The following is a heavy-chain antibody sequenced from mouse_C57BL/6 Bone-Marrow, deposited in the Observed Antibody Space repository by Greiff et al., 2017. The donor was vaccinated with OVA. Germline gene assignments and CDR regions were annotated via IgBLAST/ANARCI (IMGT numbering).Heavy chain of an antibody. Sequence: EVMLVESGGGLVQPGESLKLSCESNEYEFPSHDMSWVRKTPEKRLELVAAINSDGGCTYYPDTMERRFIISRDNTKKTLYLQMSSLRSEDTALYYCARRDGNYWGFDYWGQGTLVTVSA. D-gene: IGHD2-1*01. J-gene: IGHJ3*01. CDR3: ARRDGNYWGFDY. CDR2: INSDGGCT. CDR1: EYEFPSHD. V-gene: IGHV5-2*03.